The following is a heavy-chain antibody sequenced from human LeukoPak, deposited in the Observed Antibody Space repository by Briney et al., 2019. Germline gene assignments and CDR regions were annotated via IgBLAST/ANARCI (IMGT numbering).Heavy chain of an antibody. D-gene: IGHD1-26*01. Sequence: SGGSLRLSCVASGFPFSVSWMHWVRQAPGKGLVWVSLIRSDGTITNYADSVKGRFITSRDNTKNTVYLQMNSLRAEDTALYHCARDTWGLSDYWGQGTLVTVSS. CDR1: GFPFSVSW. CDR2: IRSDGTIT. CDR3: ARDTWGLSDY. J-gene: IGHJ4*02. V-gene: IGHV3-74*01.